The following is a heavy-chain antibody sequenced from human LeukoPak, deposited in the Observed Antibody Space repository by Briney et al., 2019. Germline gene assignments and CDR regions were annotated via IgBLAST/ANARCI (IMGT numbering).Heavy chain of an antibody. CDR2: ISGSGGST. CDR3: AKGRTVRGVIITQKYYFDY. CDR1: GFTFSSYA. J-gene: IGHJ4*02. D-gene: IGHD3-10*01. V-gene: IGHV3-23*01. Sequence: QSGGSLRLSCAASGFTFSSYAMSWVRQAPGKGLEWVSAISGSGGSTYYADSVKGRFTISGDNSKNTLYLQMNSLRAEDTAVYYCAKGRTVRGVIITQKYYFDYWGQGTLVTVSS.